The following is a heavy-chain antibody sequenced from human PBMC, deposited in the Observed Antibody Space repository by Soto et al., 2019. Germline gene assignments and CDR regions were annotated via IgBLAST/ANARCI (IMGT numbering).Heavy chain of an antibody. V-gene: IGHV4-31*03. D-gene: IGHD3-10*01. CDR3: ATTMVRDYYYYGMDV. CDR1: GGSISSGGYY. CDR2: IYYSGST. J-gene: IGHJ6*02. Sequence: QVQLQESGPGLVKPSQTLSLTCTVSGGSISSGGYYWSWIRQHPGKGLEWIGYIYYSGSTYYNPSLKSRVTISVDTSKNQFSLKLSSVTAADTAVYYCATTMVRDYYYYGMDVWGQGTTVTVSS.